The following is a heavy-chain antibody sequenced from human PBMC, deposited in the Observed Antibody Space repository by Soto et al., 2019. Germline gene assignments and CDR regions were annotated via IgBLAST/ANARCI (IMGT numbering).Heavy chain of an antibody. D-gene: IGHD3-10*01. Sequence: GGSLRLSCTVSGFTFSSHAMSWVRQAPGKGLEWVSTITDNGGDTKSADSVRGRFTISRDNSKNTLYLQMSSLRAEDSAVYYCARGSTDSYPGSRIFDFWGRGTLVTVSS. CDR3: ARGSTDSYPGSRIFDF. V-gene: IGHV3-23*01. CDR1: GFTFSSHA. J-gene: IGHJ4*02. CDR2: ITDNGGDT.